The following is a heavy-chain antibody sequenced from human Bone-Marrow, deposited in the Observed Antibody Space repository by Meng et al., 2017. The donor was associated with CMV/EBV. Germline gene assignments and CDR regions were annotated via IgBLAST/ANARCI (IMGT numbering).Heavy chain of an antibody. J-gene: IGHJ6*02. V-gene: IGHV3-21*04. D-gene: IGHD3-3*01. CDR2: ISGGGDTI. CDR1: GFTFNTHG. CDR3: ARAMLPFRLRFVTYGMDV. Sequence: GGSLRLSCAASGFTFNTHGMNWVRQAPGKGLEWISSISGGGDTIYYADSVYGRFTISRDNAENSLYLQMNSLRAEDTAIYYCARAMLPFRLRFVTYGMDVWGHGTTVTVSS.